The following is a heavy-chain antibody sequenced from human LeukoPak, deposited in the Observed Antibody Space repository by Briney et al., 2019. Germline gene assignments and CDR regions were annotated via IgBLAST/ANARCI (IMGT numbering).Heavy chain of an antibody. V-gene: IGHV1-69*06. CDR1: GGTFSSYA. J-gene: IGHJ4*02. CDR2: IIPIFGTA. CDR3: ARSRARGDFDY. D-gene: IGHD3-10*01. Sequence: SVKVSCKASGGTFSSYAISWVRQAPGQGLEWMGGIIPIFGTANYAQKFQGRVTITADKSTSTAYMELSSLRSEATAVYYCARSRARGDFDYWGQGTLVTVSS.